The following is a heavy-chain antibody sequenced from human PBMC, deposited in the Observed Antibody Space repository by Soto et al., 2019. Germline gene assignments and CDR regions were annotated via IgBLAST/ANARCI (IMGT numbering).Heavy chain of an antibody. CDR2: IYHSGST. Sequence: QLQLQESGSGLVKPSQTLSLTCAVSGGSISSGGYSWSWIRQPPGKGLEWIGYIYHSGSTYYNPSLTSGVTIAVARPKDRFSLRLSSVTAAATAVDYCAAGGELPRYYWGQGTLVTVSS. J-gene: IGHJ4*02. V-gene: IGHV4-30-2*01. D-gene: IGHD1-26*01. CDR3: AAGGELPRYY. CDR1: GGSISSGGYS.